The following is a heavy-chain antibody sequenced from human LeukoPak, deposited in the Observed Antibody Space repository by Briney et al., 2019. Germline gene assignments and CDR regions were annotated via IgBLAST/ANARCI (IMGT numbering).Heavy chain of an antibody. CDR3: ARRRYYDGSGYLE. D-gene: IGHD3-22*01. V-gene: IGHV4-39*01. Sequence: SETLSLTCSVSGDSVSRSDSYWDWIRQPPGKGLEWIGTIYCNGRTYYSPSLKSRVTMSVDPSNNQFSLNLRSVTAADTALYYCARRRYYDGSGYLEWGQGTLLSVSS. J-gene: IGHJ1*01. CDR2: IYCNGRT. CDR1: GDSVSRSDSY.